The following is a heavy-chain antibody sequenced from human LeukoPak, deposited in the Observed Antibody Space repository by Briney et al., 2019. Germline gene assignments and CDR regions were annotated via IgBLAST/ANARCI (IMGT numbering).Heavy chain of an antibody. D-gene: IGHD2-2*01. CDR2: IYHSGST. CDR3: ARGGIVVGSRHAFDI. Sequence: SQTLSLTCAVSGGSISSGGYSWSWIRQPPGKGLEWIGHIYHSGSTYYNPSLKSRVTISVDRSKNQFSLKLSSVTAADTAVYYCARGGIVVGSRHAFDIWGQGTMVTVSS. CDR1: GGSISSGGYS. V-gene: IGHV4-30-2*01. J-gene: IGHJ3*02.